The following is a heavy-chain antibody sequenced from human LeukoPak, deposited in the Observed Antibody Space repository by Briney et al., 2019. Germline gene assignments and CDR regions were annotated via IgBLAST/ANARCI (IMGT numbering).Heavy chain of an antibody. CDR2: IKKDGSEK. V-gene: IGHV3-7*01. Sequence: PGGSLRLSCAASGFTFSSYWMSWVRQAPGKGLEWVANIKKDGSEKYYVDSVKGRFTISRDNAKTSLYLQMNSLRAGDTAVYYCAELGIIMIGGVWGQGTLVTVSS. CDR3: AELGIIMIGGV. CDR1: GFTFSSYW. J-gene: IGHJ4*02. D-gene: IGHD3-10*02.